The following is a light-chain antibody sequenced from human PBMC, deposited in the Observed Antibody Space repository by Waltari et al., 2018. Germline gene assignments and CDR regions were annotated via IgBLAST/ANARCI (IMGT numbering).Light chain of an antibody. V-gene: IGKV1-39*01. J-gene: IGKJ2*01. Sequence: DIQMTQSPSSLSVSVGDRVTITCRAGQSIGTYLHWYQHKPGEAPKLLIYAASTLQSGVPSRFSSSGSETDFTLTLSSLQPEAFATYYCQQTYSSPTFGQGTKLEIK. CDR2: AAS. CDR3: QQTYSSPT. CDR1: QSIGTY.